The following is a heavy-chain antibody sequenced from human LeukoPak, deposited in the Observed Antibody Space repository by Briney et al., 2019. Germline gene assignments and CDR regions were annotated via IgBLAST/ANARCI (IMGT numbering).Heavy chain of an antibody. D-gene: IGHD4-17*01. J-gene: IGHJ4*02. CDR1: GGSLSSGGYY. CDR3: ASGYGDYHLYFDY. Sequence: SETLSLTCTVSGGSLSSGGYYWSWIRQPAGKGLEWIGYLYHGGSTNYNPSLKSRVTISVDTSKNQFSLKLTSVTAADTAVYYCASGYGDYHLYFDYWGQGTLVTVSS. V-gene: IGHV4-61*10. CDR2: LYHGGST.